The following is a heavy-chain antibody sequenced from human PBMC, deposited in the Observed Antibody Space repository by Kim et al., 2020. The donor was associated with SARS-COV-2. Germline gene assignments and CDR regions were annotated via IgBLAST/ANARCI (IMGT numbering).Heavy chain of an antibody. CDR1: GFRFSSYG. Sequence: GGSLRLSCAASGFRFSSYGMNWVRQAPGKGLEWVAVIWHDGSNKYYAESVEGRFTISRDNFRNTLFLQMTNLRADDTAVYYCARVIPDSNSWGIDHWGQGILVTVSS. J-gene: IGHJ4*02. V-gene: IGHV3-33*01. CDR2: IWHDGSNK. D-gene: IGHD6-13*01. CDR3: ARVIPDSNSWGIDH.